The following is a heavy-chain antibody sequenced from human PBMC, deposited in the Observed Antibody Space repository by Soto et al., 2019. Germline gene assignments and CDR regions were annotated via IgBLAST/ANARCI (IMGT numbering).Heavy chain of an antibody. J-gene: IGHJ6*02. CDR3: ARTKKRVLVPAAIGYYYYGMDV. V-gene: IGHV5-10-1*01. Sequence: PGESLKISCKGSGYSFTSYWISWVRQMPGKGLEWMGRIDPSDSYTNYSPSFQGHVTISADKSISTAYLQWSSLKASDTAMYYCARTKKRVLVPAAIGYYYYGMDVWGQGTTVTVSS. D-gene: IGHD2-2*01. CDR2: IDPSDSYT. CDR1: GYSFTSYW.